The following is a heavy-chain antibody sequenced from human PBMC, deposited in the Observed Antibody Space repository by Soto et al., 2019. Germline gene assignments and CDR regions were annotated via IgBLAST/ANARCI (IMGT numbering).Heavy chain of an antibody. D-gene: IGHD4-17*01. J-gene: IGHJ4*02. Sequence: GGSLRLSCAASGFTVSSNYMSWVRQAPGKGLEWVSVIYSGGSTYYADSVKGRFTISRDNSKNTLYLQMNSLRAEDTAVYYCGRVVYGDFVAYWGQGTPVTVSS. CDR2: IYSGGST. V-gene: IGHV3-66*01. CDR1: GFTVSSNY. CDR3: GRVVYGDFVAY.